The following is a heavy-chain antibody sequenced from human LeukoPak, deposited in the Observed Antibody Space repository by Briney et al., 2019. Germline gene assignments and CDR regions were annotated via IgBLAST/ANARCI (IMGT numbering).Heavy chain of an antibody. J-gene: IGHJ6*03. CDR3: ARTLRKGIFGRYHYYMDV. Sequence: GGSLRLSCAASGFTFDDYGMSWVRQAPGKGLEWVSGINWNGGSTGYADSVKGRFTISRDNAKNSLYLQMNSLRAEDTALYYCARTLRKGIFGRYHYYMDVWGKGTTVTVSS. CDR2: INWNGGST. CDR1: GFTFDDYG. V-gene: IGHV3-20*04. D-gene: IGHD3-3*01.